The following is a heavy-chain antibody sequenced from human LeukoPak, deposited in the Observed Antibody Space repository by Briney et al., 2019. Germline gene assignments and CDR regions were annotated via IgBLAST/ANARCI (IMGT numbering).Heavy chain of an antibody. CDR1: GFSFNSYA. CDR2: ITGPADVT. Sequence: GGSLRLSCAASGFSFNSYAMNWVRQVPGKGLEWVSDITGPADVTTYADSVKGRFTISRDNSKNTVFLQMDSLRAEDTAVYYCAKDWVSGDGYNSLDYWGQGTLVTVSS. V-gene: IGHV3-23*01. J-gene: IGHJ4*02. CDR3: AKDWVSGDGYNSLDY. D-gene: IGHD5-24*01.